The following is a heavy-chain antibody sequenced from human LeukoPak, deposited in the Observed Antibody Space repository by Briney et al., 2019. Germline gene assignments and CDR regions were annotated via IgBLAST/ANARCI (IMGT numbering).Heavy chain of an antibody. CDR3: ARVGRYGGFGESNFDY. Sequence: ASVKVSCKASGYTFTGYYMHWVRQAPGQGLEWMGWINPNSGGTNYAQKFQGRVTMTRDTSISTAYMELSRLRSEDTAVYYCARVGRYGGFGESNFDYWGQGTLVTVSS. V-gene: IGHV1-2*02. CDR2: INPNSGGT. J-gene: IGHJ4*02. CDR1: GYTFTGYY. D-gene: IGHD3-10*01.